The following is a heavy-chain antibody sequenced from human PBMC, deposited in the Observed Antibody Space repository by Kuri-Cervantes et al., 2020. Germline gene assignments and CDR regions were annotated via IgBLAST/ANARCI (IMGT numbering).Heavy chain of an antibody. CDR1: GGSISSYY. CDR2: IYYSGST. J-gene: IGHJ3*02. Sequence: GSLRLSCTVSGGSISSYYWSWIRQPPGKGLEWIGYIYYSGSTYYNPSLKSRVTISVDTSKNQFSLKLSSVTAADTAVYYCARDLDSSGWKAFDIWGQGTMVTVSS. D-gene: IGHD6-19*01. V-gene: IGHV4-59*01. CDR3: ARDLDSSGWKAFDI.